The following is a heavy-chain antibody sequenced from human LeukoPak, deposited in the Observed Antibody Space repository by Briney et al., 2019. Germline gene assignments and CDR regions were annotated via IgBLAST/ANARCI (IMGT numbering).Heavy chain of an antibody. D-gene: IGHD4-17*01. Sequence: GGSLRLSCAASGFTFSSYEMNWVRQAPGKGLEWVSYISSSGSTIYYADSVKGRFTISRDNAKNSLYLQMNSLRAEDTAVYYCARVPPYGDYYFDYWGQGTLVTVSS. CDR2: ISSSGSTI. CDR3: ARVPPYGDYYFDY. J-gene: IGHJ4*02. CDR1: GFTFSSYE. V-gene: IGHV3-48*03.